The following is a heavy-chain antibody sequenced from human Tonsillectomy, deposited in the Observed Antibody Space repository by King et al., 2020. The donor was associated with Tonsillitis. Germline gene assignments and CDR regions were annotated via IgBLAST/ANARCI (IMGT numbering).Heavy chain of an antibody. CDR1: GGSINSSDSY. CDR2: IYYSGST. V-gene: IGHV4-31*03. D-gene: IGHD2-15*01. Sequence: VQLQESGPGLVKPSQTLSLTCSVSGGSINSSDSYWTWIRLHPGKGLEYIGHIYYSGSTYYNPSLKSRVVISVNTSKKQFSLKLRSVTVADTAVYYCAREDSGGHRGDFDPWGQGFLVTVSS. CDR3: AREDSGGHRGDFDP. J-gene: IGHJ5*02.